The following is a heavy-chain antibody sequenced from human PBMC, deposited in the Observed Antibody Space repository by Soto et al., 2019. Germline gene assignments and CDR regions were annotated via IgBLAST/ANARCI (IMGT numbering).Heavy chain of an antibody. D-gene: IGHD3-10*01. CDR2: ISYDGANK. V-gene: IGHV3-30-3*01. CDR1: GFTFSSYA. Sequence: GGSLRLSCAASGFTFSSYAMHWVRQAPGKGLEWVAVISYDGANKYYADSVKGRFTISRDNSKNTLYLLMNSLRAEDTTVYYCARDATTLWFGDLSYYFDYWGQGALVTVSS. CDR3: ARDATTLWFGDLSYYFDY. J-gene: IGHJ4*02.